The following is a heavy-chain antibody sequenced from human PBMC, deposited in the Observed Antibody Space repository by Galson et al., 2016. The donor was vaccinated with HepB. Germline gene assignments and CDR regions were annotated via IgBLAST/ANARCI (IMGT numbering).Heavy chain of an antibody. CDR1: GFTFSSYS. J-gene: IGHJ4*02. Sequence: SLRLSCAASGFTFSSYSMNWVRQAPGKGLEWLSYISSSSRTIYYAASVKGRFTISRDNAKNSLYLQMNSLRAEDTAVYYCAKGLYGDYSYFDDWGQGTLVTVSS. D-gene: IGHD4-17*01. CDR2: ISSSSRTI. CDR3: AKGLYGDYSYFDD. V-gene: IGHV3-48*04.